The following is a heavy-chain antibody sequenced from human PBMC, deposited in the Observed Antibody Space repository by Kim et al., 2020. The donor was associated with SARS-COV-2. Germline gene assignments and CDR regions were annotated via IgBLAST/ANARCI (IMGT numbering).Heavy chain of an antibody. J-gene: IGHJ6*02. CDR2: ISAYNGNT. CDR1: GYTFTSYG. CDR3: ASGSVRWYNFWDYYYYYGMDV. V-gene: IGHV1-18*01. D-gene: IGHD1-1*01. Sequence: ASVKVSCKASGYTFTSYGISWVRQAPGQGLEWMGWISAYNGNTNYAQKLQGRVTMTTDTSTSTAYMELRSLRSDDTAVYYCASGSVRWYNFWDYYYYYGMDVWGQGTTVTVSS.